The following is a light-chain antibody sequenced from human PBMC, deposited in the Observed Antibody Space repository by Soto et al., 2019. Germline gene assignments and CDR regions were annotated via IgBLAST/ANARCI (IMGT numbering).Light chain of an antibody. Sequence: DIQMTQSPSSLSASVGDRFTITCRASQSISSYLNWYQQKPGKAPKLLIYKASSLESGVPSRFSGSGSGTEFTLTISSLQPDDFATYYCQQDNSYPLTFGGGTKVDI. J-gene: IGKJ4*01. V-gene: IGKV1-5*03. CDR3: QQDNSYPLT. CDR1: QSISSY. CDR2: KAS.